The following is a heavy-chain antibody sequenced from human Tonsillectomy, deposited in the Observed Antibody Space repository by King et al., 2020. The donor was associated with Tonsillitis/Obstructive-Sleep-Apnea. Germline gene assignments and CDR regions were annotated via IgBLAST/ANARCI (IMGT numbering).Heavy chain of an antibody. CDR3: AKDITSLVTMVRGVPFDY. Sequence: QLVQSGGGVVQPGGSLRLSCAASGFTFDDYAMHWVRQAPGKGLEWVSLISGDGGSTYYADSVKGRFTISRDNSKNSLYLQMNSLRTEDTALYYCAKDITSLVTMVRGVPFDYWGQGTLVTVSS. V-gene: IGHV3-43*02. CDR1: GFTFDDYA. CDR2: ISGDGGST. J-gene: IGHJ4*02. D-gene: IGHD3-10*01.